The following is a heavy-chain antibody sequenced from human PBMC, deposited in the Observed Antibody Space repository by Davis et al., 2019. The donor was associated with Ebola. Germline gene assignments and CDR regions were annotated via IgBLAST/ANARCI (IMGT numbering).Heavy chain of an antibody. CDR1: GFTFSSYA. V-gene: IGHV3-23*01. D-gene: IGHD6-19*01. CDR3: AKSESQSGWYIRWYFDL. Sequence: GESLKISCAASGFTFSSYAMSWVRQAPGKGLEWVSAISGSGGSTYYADSVKGRFTISRDNSKNTLYLQMNSLRAEDTAVYYCAKSESQSGWYIRWYFDLWGRGTLVTVSS. J-gene: IGHJ2*01. CDR2: ISGSGGST.